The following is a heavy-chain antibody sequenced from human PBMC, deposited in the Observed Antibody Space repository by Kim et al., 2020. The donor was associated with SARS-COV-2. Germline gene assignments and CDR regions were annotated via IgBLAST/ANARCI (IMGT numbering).Heavy chain of an antibody. D-gene: IGHD2-21*02. Sequence: SVKVSCKASGGTFSSYAISWVRQAPGQGLEWMGGIIPIFGTANYAQKFQGRGPITADESTSTAYMELSSLRSEDTAVYYCAGLVVVTALLPPFNYYVMDVWGQGTTVTVSS. J-gene: IGHJ6*02. CDR3: AGLVVVTALLPPFNYYVMDV. CDR1: GGTFSSYA. V-gene: IGHV1-69*13. CDR2: IIPIFGTA.